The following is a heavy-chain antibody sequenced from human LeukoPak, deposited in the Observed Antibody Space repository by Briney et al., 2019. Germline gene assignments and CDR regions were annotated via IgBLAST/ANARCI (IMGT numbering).Heavy chain of an antibody. V-gene: IGHV3-23*01. CDR1: GFTLSRFA. J-gene: IGHJ4*02. CDR3: AKAVGYCSGGSCYSDY. CDR2: ICSRDKSR. Sequence: GRTLSLSCVVSGFTLSRFAMRGVPRAPGKGRVGGSGICSRDKSRYYADSVKGRFTITRDNSTNPLYLQMNSLRAEDTAVYYCAKAVGYCSGGSCYSDYWGQGTLVTVSS. D-gene: IGHD2-15*01.